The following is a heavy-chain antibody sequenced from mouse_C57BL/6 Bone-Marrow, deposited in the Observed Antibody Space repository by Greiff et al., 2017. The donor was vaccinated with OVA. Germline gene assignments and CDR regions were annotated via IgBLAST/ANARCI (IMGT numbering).Heavy chain of an antibody. CDR1: GFSLTSYG. D-gene: IGHD1-1*01. CDR2: IWSGGST. V-gene: IGHV2-2*01. Sequence: VQLQQSGPGLVQPSQSLSITCTVSGFSLTSYGVHWVRQSPGKGLEWLGVIWSGGSTDYNAAFISRLSISTDNSKSKVFFKMNSLQADDTAIYYCARNCDYYGSDAMDYWGQGTSVTVSS. J-gene: IGHJ4*01. CDR3: ARNCDYYGSDAMDY.